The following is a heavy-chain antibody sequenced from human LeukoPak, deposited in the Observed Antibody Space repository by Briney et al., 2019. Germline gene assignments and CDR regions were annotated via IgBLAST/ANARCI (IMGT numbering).Heavy chain of an antibody. Sequence: SETLSLTCSVSGGSISSYYWSWIRQPAGKGLEWIGRIYNTGSTNYNPSLKSRVTMSVDTSKNQFSLKLSSVTAADTAVYFCASPRGDDSGGYYTWYFHHWGQGILVTVSS. V-gene: IGHV4-4*07. CDR3: ASPRGDDSGGYYTWYFHH. CDR1: GGSISSYY. CDR2: IYNTGST. J-gene: IGHJ1*01. D-gene: IGHD3-22*01.